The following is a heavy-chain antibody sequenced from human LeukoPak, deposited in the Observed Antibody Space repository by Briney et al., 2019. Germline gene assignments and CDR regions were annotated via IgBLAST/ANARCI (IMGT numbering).Heavy chain of an antibody. D-gene: IGHD3-3*01. CDR1: GGSISSTTYY. CDR2: IYYSGST. J-gene: IGHJ5*02. Sequence: SETLSLTCIVSGGSISSTTYYWGWIRQPPGKGLEWIGYIYYSGSTYYNPSLKSRVTISVDTSKNQFSLKLSSVTAADTAVYYCARDTPTYDFWSGYYGPWGQGTLVTVSS. CDR3: ARDTPTYDFWSGYYGP. V-gene: IGHV4-30-4*08.